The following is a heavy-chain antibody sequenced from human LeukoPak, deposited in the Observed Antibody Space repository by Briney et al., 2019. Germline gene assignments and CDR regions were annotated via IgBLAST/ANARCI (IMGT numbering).Heavy chain of an antibody. CDR3: ATSDYDILTGYSYYFDY. CDR1: GGSFSGHY. CDR2: INHSGST. V-gene: IGHV4-34*01. D-gene: IGHD3-9*01. J-gene: IGHJ4*02. Sequence: SETLSLTCAVYGGSFSGHYWSWIRQPPGKGLEWIGEINHSGSTNYNPSLKSRVTISVDTSKNQFSLKLSSVTAADTAVYYCATSDYDILTGYSYYFDYWGQGTLVTVSS.